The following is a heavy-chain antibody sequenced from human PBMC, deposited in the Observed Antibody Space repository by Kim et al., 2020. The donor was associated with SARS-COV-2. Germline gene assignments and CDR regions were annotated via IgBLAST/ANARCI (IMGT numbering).Heavy chain of an antibody. Sequence: GGSLRLSCAASGFTFSSYSMNWVRQAPGKGLEWVSSISSSSSYIYYADSVKGRFTISRDNAKNSLYLQMNSLRAEDTAVYYCARDKTPTAIEMATLTDAFDIWGQGTMVTVSS. V-gene: IGHV3-21*01. J-gene: IGHJ3*02. CDR3: ARDKTPTAIEMATLTDAFDI. CDR2: ISSSSSYI. CDR1: GFTFSSYS. D-gene: IGHD5-12*01.